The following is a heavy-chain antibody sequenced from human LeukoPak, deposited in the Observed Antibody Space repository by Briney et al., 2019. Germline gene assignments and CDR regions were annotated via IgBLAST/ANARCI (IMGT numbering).Heavy chain of an antibody. Sequence: PAETLSLTCTASGGSISSYYWSWIRQPAGKTLEWIGRIYASGNTNYNPSLKSRLTISVETYKNQFSLKVSSVTAAETAVYYWARERLLLRGDAFDIWGEGTMVTVSS. CDR1: GGSISSYY. V-gene: IGHV4-4*07. CDR2: IYASGNT. J-gene: IGHJ3*02. CDR3: ARERLLLRGDAFDI.